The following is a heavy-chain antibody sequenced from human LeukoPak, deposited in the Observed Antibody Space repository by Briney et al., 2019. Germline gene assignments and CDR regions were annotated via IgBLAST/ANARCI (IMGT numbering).Heavy chain of an antibody. CDR1: GFTFSSYG. CDR3: AKRGSKVQFHFDY. V-gene: IGHV3-30*18. D-gene: IGHD1-1*01. J-gene: IGHJ4*03. CDR2: ISSDGNPK. Sequence: GGSLRLSCAASGFTFSSYGMHWVRQAPGKGLEWVALISSDGNPKYNADSVKGRFTVSRDNSKNALFLQMNSLRAEDTAVYFCAKRGSKVQFHFDYWGQGTTVTVSS.